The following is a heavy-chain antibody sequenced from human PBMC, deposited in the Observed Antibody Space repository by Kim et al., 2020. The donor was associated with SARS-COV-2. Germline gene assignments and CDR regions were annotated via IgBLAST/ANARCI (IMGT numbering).Heavy chain of an antibody. V-gene: IGHV4-31*01. CDR3: ASANYYDSSGYDY. Sequence: SNPTLKSPVTISVHTSKNQFSLKLSSVTAADTAVYYCASANYYDSSGYDYWGQGTLVTVSS. D-gene: IGHD3-22*01. J-gene: IGHJ4*02.